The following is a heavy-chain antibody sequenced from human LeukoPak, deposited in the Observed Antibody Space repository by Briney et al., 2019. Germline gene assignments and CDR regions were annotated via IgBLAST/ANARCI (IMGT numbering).Heavy chain of an antibody. CDR1: GYTFTSYD. CDR3: ARSGERAAANRGKFDY. Sequence: ASVKVSCKASGYTFTSYDINWVRQATGQGLEWMGWMNPNSGNTGYAQKFQGRVTMTRNTSISTAYMELSSLRSEDTAVYYCARSGERAAANRGKFDYWGQGTLVTVSS. CDR2: MNPNSGNT. D-gene: IGHD6-13*01. V-gene: IGHV1-8*01. J-gene: IGHJ4*02.